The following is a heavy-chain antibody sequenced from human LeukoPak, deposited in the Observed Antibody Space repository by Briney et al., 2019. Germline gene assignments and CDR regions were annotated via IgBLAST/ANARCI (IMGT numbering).Heavy chain of an antibody. CDR2: INPSGGST. V-gene: IGHV1-46*01. D-gene: IGHD5-12*01. CDR1: GYTFTSYY. J-gene: IGHJ6*02. Sequence: WASVKVSFTASGYTFTSYYMHWVRQAPGQGLEWMGIINPSGGSTSYAQKFQGRVTMTRDTSTSTVYMELSSLRSEDTAVYYCARDLRGYSYYYGMDVWGQGTTVTVSS. CDR3: ARDLRGYSYYYGMDV.